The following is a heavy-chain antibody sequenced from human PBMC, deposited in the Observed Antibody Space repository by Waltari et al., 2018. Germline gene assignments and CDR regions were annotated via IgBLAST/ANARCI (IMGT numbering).Heavy chain of an antibody. V-gene: IGHV1-24*01. CDR2: VDPEDGET. J-gene: IGHJ4*02. Sequence: QVQLVQSGAEVKKPGASVKVSCKVSGYTLPELSMHWVPPAPGKGLEWMGGVDPEDGETIYAQKFQGRVTMTEDTSTDTAYMELSSLRSEDTAVYYCVTNGGNSEVDYFDYWGQGTLVTVSS. D-gene: IGHD2-21*02. CDR1: GYTLPELS. CDR3: VTNGGNSEVDYFDY.